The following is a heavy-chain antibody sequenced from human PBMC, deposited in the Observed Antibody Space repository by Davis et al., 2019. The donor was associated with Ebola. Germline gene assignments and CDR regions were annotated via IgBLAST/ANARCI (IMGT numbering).Heavy chain of an antibody. CDR1: GFTFSSYG. CDR3: TRDHGDYLANYGMDV. V-gene: IGHV3-73*01. J-gene: IGHJ6*02. CDR2: IRSKANSYAT. Sequence: GESLKISCAASGFTFSSYGMHWVRQASGKGLEWVGRIRSKANSYATAYAASVKGRFTISRDDSKNTAYLQMNSLKTEDTAVYYCTRDHGDYLANYGMDVWGQGTTVTVSS. D-gene: IGHD3-10*01.